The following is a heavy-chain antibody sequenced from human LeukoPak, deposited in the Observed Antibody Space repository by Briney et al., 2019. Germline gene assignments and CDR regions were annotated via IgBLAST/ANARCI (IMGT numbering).Heavy chain of an antibody. V-gene: IGHV3-23*01. CDR1: GFSFSSYA. J-gene: IGHJ4*02. CDR3: AKDNY. Sequence: PGGCLRLSCAAAGFSFSSYAMSWVRQAPGDGLGWVSAIIGSVGSTNYAGSVKGRFTLSRDKSKNALYLRMNSLRAGDTAVYYWAKDNYWGQGTLVNVSS. CDR2: IIGSVGST.